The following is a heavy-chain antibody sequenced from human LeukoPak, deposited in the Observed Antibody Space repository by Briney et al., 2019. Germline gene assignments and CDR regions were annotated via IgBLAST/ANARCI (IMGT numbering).Heavy chain of an antibody. CDR3: AKHDADGSFDY. CDR2: ISGGGST. J-gene: IGHJ4*02. V-gene: IGHV3-23*01. CDR1: GFTFSSYA. Sequence: GGSLRLSCAASGFTFSSYAMSWVRRAPGKGLEWVSAISGGGSTYYADSVKGRLTISRDNSKNTLYLQISSLGAEDTAVYYCAKHDADGSFDYWGQGTLVTVSS. D-gene: IGHD5-24*01.